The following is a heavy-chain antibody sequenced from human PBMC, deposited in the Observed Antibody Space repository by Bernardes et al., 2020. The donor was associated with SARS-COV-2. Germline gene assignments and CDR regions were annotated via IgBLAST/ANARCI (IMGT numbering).Heavy chain of an antibody. CDR3: ARVFAVAGFDAFDI. CDR1: GFTFSSYW. V-gene: IGHV3-7*01. Sequence: LRLSCAASGFTFSSYWMSWVRQAPGKGLEWVANIKQDGSEKYYVDSVKGRFTISRDNAKNSLYLQMNSLRAEDTAVYYCARVFAVAGFDAFDIWGQGTMVTDS. J-gene: IGHJ3*02. D-gene: IGHD6-19*01. CDR2: IKQDGSEK.